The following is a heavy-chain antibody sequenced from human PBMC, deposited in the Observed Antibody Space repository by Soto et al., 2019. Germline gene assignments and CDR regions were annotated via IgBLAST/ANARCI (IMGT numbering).Heavy chain of an antibody. CDR3: ARGKDYYDSSGYFYWFDP. V-gene: IGHV1-8*01. D-gene: IGHD3-22*01. J-gene: IGHJ5*02. CDR2: MNPNSGNT. CDR1: GYTFTSYD. Sequence: GASVKVSCKASGYTFTSYDINWMRQATGQGLEWMGWMNPNSGNTGYAQKFQGRVTMTRNTSISTAYMELSSLRSEDTAVYYCARGKDYYDSSGYFYWFDPWGQGTLVTVSS.